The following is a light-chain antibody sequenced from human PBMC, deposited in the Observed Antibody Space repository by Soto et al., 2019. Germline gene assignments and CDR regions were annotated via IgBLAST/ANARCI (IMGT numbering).Light chain of an antibody. Sequence: QSALTQPASVSGSPGRSITISCTGTSSDVGGYNYVSWYQQHPGKAPKLMIYEVSNRPSGVSNHFSGSKSGNTASLTISGLQAEDEADYYCSSYTSSSTLVFGTGTKVTVL. V-gene: IGLV2-14*01. CDR3: SSYTSSSTLV. J-gene: IGLJ1*01. CDR2: EVS. CDR1: SSDVGGYNY.